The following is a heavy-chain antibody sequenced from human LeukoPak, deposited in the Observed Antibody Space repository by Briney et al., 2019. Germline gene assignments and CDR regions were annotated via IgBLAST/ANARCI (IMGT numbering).Heavy chain of an antibody. CDR3: ARGGVVVPAAISAFDI. J-gene: IGHJ3*02. D-gene: IGHD2-2*01. Sequence: SVKVSCKASGYTFTSYGISWVRQAPGQGLEWMGGIIPIFGTANYAQKFQGRVTITTDESTSTAYMELSSLRSEDTAVYYCARGGVVVPAAISAFDIWGQGTMVTVSS. CDR2: IIPIFGTA. V-gene: IGHV1-69*05. CDR1: GYTFTSYG.